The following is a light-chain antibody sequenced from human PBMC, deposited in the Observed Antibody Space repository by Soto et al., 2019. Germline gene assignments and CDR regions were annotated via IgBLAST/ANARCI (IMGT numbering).Light chain of an antibody. CDR3: QQYGSSPRYS. V-gene: IGKV3-20*01. CDR2: GAS. Sequence: EIVLTQSPGTLSLSPGEGATLSCRASQSVSSTYLNWYQHKPGQAPRLLIYGASNRSTGIPDRFSGSGSGTDFTIAISRLEPEDFAMYYCQQYGSSPRYSFGQGTKLEIK. CDR1: QSVSSTY. J-gene: IGKJ2*03.